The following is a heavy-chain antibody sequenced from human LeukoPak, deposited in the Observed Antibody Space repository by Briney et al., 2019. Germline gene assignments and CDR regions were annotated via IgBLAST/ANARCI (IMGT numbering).Heavy chain of an antibody. CDR1: GYTVTSYD. CDR3: ARGPPYYDFWSDRYFDY. CDR2: MNPNSGNT. Sequence: ASVKVSCKASGYTVTSYDINWVRQATGQGLEWMGWMNPNSGNTGYAQKFQGRVTMTRNTSISTAYMELSSLRSEDTAVYYCARGPPYYDFWSDRYFDYWGQGTLVTVSS. J-gene: IGHJ4*02. D-gene: IGHD3-3*01. V-gene: IGHV1-8*01.